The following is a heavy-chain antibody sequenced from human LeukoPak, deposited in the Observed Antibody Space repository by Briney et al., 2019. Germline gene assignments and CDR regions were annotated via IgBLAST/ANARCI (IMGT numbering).Heavy chain of an antibody. Sequence: SETLSLTCTVSGGSISSGSYYWSWIRQPAGKGLEWIGRIYTSGSTNYNPSLKSRVTISVDTSKNQFSLKLSSVTAADTAVYYCARGSVCCSCGSCSGWFDPWGQGTLVTVSS. J-gene: IGHJ5*02. V-gene: IGHV4-61*02. CDR1: GGSISSGSYY. CDR2: IYTSGST. CDR3: ARGSVCCSCGSCSGWFDP. D-gene: IGHD2-15*01.